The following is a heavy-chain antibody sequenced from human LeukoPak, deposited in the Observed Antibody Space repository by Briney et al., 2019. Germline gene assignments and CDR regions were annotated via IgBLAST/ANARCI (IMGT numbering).Heavy chain of an antibody. V-gene: IGHV4-4*07. CDR3: ARDRGGGPPAY. CDR2: IYTSGST. CDR1: GGSISSYY. Sequence: PSETLSLTCTVSGGSISSYYWSWIRQPAGKGLEWIGRIYTSGSTNYNPSLKSRVTISIDTSKNQFSLKLSSVSAADTAVCYCARDRGGGPPAYWGQGTLVTVSS. D-gene: IGHD1-26*01. J-gene: IGHJ4*02.